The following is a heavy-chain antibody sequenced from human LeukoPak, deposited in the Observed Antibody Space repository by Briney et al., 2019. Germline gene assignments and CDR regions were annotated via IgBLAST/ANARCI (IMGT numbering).Heavy chain of an antibody. CDR2: IYTSGST. Sequence: SQTLSLTCTVSGASISSDDYYWSWVRQPAGKGLEWIGRIYTSGSTNYNPSLKSRVTISVDTSKNQFSQRLSSVTAADTAVYYCVRQFDYWGQGTLVTVSS. CDR1: GASISSDDYY. V-gene: IGHV4-61*02. CDR3: VRQFDY. J-gene: IGHJ4*02.